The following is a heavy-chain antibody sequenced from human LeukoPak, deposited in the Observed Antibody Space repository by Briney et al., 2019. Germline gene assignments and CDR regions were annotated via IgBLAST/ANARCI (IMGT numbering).Heavy chain of an antibody. Sequence: ASATVSCKASGGTFSSYAISWVRQAPGQGLEWMGGIIPIFGTANYAQKFQGRVTITADESTSTAYMELSSLRSEDTAVYYCARDSNYYDSSGYYSAAFDIWGQGTMVTVSS. CDR1: GGTFSSYA. CDR3: ARDSNYYDSSGYYSAAFDI. CDR2: IIPIFGTA. J-gene: IGHJ3*02. V-gene: IGHV1-69*13. D-gene: IGHD3-22*01.